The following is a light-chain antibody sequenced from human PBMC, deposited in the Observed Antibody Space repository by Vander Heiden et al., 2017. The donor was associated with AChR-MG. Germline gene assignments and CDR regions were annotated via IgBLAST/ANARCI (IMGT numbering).Light chain of an antibody. J-gene: IGKJ2*03. V-gene: IGKV1-5*03. CDR1: QSVINW. CDR2: YAS. CDR3: QQYKSYPYS. Sequence: DIQMTQSPSTLSASVGDRVTITCRASQSVINWLAWYQQKPGKAPKLLIYYASSLQTGVPSRFSGSGSATEFTLSISSLQPDDSATYYCQQYKSYPYSFGQGTKLEIK.